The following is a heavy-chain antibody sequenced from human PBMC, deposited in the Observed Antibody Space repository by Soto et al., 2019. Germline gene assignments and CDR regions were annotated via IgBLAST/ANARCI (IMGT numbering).Heavy chain of an antibody. D-gene: IGHD3-3*01. J-gene: IGHJ4*02. CDR1: GFTFSSYA. Sequence: VGSLRLSCAASGFTFSSYAMSWVRQAPGKGLEWVSAISDSGGSTYYADSVKGRFTISRDNSKNTLYLQMNSLRAEDTAVYYCAKRAILPPYYDFWSGYLDYWGQGTLVTVSS. CDR2: ISDSGGST. CDR3: AKRAILPPYYDFWSGYLDY. V-gene: IGHV3-23*01.